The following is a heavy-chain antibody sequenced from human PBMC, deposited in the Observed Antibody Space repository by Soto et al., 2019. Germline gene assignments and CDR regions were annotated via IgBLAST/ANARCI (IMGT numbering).Heavy chain of an antibody. D-gene: IGHD5-18*01. J-gene: IGHJ6*03. CDR1: GGSFSGYY. Sequence: SETLSLTCAVYGGSFSGYYWSWIRQPPGKGLEWIGEINHSGSTNYNPSLKSRVTISVDTSKNQFSLKLSSVTAADTAVYYCGSVTNTQLWSQLVMDVWGKGTTVTVSS. V-gene: IGHV4-34*01. CDR2: INHSGST. CDR3: GSVTNTQLWSQLVMDV.